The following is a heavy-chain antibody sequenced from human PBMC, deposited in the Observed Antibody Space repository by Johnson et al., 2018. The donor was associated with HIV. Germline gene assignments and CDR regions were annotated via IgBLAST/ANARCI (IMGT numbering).Heavy chain of an antibody. V-gene: IGHV3-20*04. Sequence: VQLVESGGGVVRPGGSLRLSCAASGFTFDDYGMSWVRQAPGKGLEWVSGISWNSGSIGYGDSVKGRFTISRDNSKNTLYLQMNSLRAEDTAVYYCAKDRFSGYAFSGAFDIWGQGTMVTVSS. D-gene: IGHD5-12*01. CDR2: ISWNSGSI. CDR3: AKDRFSGYAFSGAFDI. J-gene: IGHJ3*02. CDR1: GFTFDDYG.